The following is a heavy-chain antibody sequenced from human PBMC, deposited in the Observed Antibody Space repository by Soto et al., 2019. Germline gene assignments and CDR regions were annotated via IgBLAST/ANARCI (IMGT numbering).Heavy chain of an antibody. CDR3: SRGILV. CDR2: ISYGGST. V-gene: IGHV4-31*03. CDR1: GGSINSGGYC. Sequence: PSETLSLTCTVSGGSINSGGYCWSWFRQHPGKGLDWIGCISYGGSTSYNPSLKSRVTISVDTSKNQFSLKLTSVTAADTAVYYCSRGILVWGQGALVTVS. J-gene: IGHJ4*02. D-gene: IGHD5-18*01.